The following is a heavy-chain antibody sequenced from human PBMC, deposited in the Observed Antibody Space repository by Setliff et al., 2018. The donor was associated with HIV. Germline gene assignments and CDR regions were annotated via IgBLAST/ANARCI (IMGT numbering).Heavy chain of an antibody. CDR3: AKDVVKFWSGSGALDF. CDR1: GFTFSNYA. Sequence: GGSLRLSCAASGFTFSNYAMSWVRQAPGEGLEWVSAILSTGERTFYADSVKGRFTISRDNSKNTVYLQMNSLRAEDTAEYYCAKDVVKFWSGSGALDFWGPGTLVTVSS. J-gene: IGHJ4*02. V-gene: IGHV3-23*01. D-gene: IGHD3-3*01. CDR2: ILSTGERT.